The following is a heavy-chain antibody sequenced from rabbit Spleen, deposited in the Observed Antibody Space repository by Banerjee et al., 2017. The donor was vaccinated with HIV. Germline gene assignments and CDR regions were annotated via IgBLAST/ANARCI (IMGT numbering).Heavy chain of an antibody. D-gene: IGHD1-1*01. Sequence: QSLEESGGDLVKPEGSLTLTCTASGVSFSFNSYMCWVRQDPGKGLEWIACIDTGSSGFTYFASWAKGRFTISKTSSTTVTLQMTSLTAADTATYFCARDLDAVIGWNFAWWGPGTLVTVS. J-gene: IGHJ4*01. V-gene: IGHV1S40*01. CDR3: ARDLDAVIGWNFAW. CDR2: IDTGSSGFT. CDR1: GVSFSFNSY.